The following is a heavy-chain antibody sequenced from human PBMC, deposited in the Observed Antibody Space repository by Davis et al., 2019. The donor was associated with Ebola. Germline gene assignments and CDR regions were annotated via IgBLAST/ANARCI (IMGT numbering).Heavy chain of an antibody. CDR3: ARGAKATYYYDSKTKPDAFDI. Sequence: PSETLSLTCTVSGGSISSYYWSWIRQPPGKGLEWIGYIYYSGSTNYNPSLKSRVTISVDTSKNQFSLKLSSVTAADTAVYYCARGAKATYYYDSKTKPDAFDIWGQGTMVTVSS. CDR2: IYYSGST. J-gene: IGHJ3*02. V-gene: IGHV4-59*08. D-gene: IGHD3-22*01. CDR1: GGSISSYY.